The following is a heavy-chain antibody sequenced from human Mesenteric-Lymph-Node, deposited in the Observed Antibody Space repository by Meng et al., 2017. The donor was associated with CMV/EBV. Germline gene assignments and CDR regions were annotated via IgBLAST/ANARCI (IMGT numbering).Heavy chain of an antibody. Sequence: VSGASIPSGGYYWSWLRQHPGKGLEWIGYIYYSGSTYYNPSLKSRVTISVDTSKNQFSLKLSSVTAADTAVYYCARGGVGWLQLDYWGQGTLVTVSS. CDR3: ARGGVGWLQLDY. D-gene: IGHD5-24*01. J-gene: IGHJ4*02. V-gene: IGHV4-31*02. CDR1: GASIPSGGYY. CDR2: IYYSGST.